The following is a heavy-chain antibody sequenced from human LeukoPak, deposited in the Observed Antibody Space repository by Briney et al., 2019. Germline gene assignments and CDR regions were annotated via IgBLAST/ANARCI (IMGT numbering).Heavy chain of an antibody. Sequence: GGSLRLSCAASGFAFSSYAMGWVRQAPGKGLEWDSAISGSGGSTYYADSVKGRFTISRDNSKNTLYLQVNSLRAEDTAVYYCAKVLNWSYFDYWGQGTLVTVSP. D-gene: IGHD1-20*01. V-gene: IGHV3-23*01. CDR2: ISGSGGST. J-gene: IGHJ4*02. CDR1: GFAFSSYA. CDR3: AKVLNWSYFDY.